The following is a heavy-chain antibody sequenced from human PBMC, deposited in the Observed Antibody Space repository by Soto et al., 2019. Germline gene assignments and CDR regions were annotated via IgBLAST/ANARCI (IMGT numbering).Heavy chain of an antibody. CDR2: INYGGTT. Sequence: TSETLSLTCTVSGGSIRGYYWTWIRQSPGKGLEWIGYINYGGTTKYNPFLNSRVTISVGTSQNQISLRLTSVTAADTGVYYCAREVASYGSTYFDYWGKGSLVTVSS. D-gene: IGHD5-18*01. CDR3: AREVASYGSTYFDY. V-gene: IGHV4-59*01. J-gene: IGHJ4*02. CDR1: GGSIRGYY.